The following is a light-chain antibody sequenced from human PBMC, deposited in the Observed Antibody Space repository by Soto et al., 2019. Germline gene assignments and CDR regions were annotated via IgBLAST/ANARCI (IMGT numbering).Light chain of an antibody. CDR1: QSIGRW. V-gene: IGKV1-5*01. J-gene: IGKJ1*01. CDR3: QQYNSYYHT. CDR2: DAS. Sequence: DIQMTRSPSTLSASVGDRVSITCRASQSIGRWLAWYQQKSGKAPKLLIFDASGLESGVPSRFSGSGSGKEFTLTISSLQPDDVATYYSQQYNSYYHTFGQGTKVEIX.